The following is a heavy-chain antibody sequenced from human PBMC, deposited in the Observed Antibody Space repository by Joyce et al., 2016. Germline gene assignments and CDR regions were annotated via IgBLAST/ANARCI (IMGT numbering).Heavy chain of an antibody. V-gene: IGHV3-66*01. Sequence: EVQFVQSGGGSVQPGGSLRLSCAASGFSVSNSYMFWVRRAPGNGLEWVSVIHSGGETDYADSGKGRFTVSRDSSENTLSLHMASLRADDTAVYYCARVGYTFAPADPWGQGALVTVSS. D-gene: IGHD5-18*01. CDR2: IHSGGET. CDR1: GFSVSNSY. J-gene: IGHJ5*02. CDR3: ARVGYTFAPADP.